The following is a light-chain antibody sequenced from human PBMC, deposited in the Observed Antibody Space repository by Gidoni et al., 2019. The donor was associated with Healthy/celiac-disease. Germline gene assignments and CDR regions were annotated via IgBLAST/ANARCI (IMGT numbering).Light chain of an antibody. Sequence: DIQMTQSPSSLSASVGDRVTITCRASQSISSYLNWYQQKPGKAPKLLIYAASSLQSGVPSRFSGSVSGTDFTLTISSLQPKDFATYYCQQSYSTPLTFGGGTKVEIK. CDR2: AAS. J-gene: IGKJ4*01. V-gene: IGKV1-39*01. CDR3: QQSYSTPLT. CDR1: QSISSY.